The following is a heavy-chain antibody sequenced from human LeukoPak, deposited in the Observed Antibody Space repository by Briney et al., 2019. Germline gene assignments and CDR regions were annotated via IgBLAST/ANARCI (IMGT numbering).Heavy chain of an antibody. CDR2: IHGDGRTT. J-gene: IGHJ3*02. CDR1: GFTFSSYW. V-gene: IGHV3-74*01. Sequence: GGSLRLSCAASGFTFSSYWIHWVRQVPGKGLVWVSRIHGDGRTTTYADSVKGRFTISRDNAKNSLYLQLSSLRAEDTAIYYCARSGTPYAFDIWGQGTMVTVSS. CDR3: ARSGTPYAFDI.